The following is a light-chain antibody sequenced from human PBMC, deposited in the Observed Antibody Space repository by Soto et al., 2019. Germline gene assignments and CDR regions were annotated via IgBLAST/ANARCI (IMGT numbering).Light chain of an antibody. V-gene: IGLV2-14*01. CDR1: SSDIGAFNY. CDR2: AVS. CDR3: CSYASTSTYV. J-gene: IGLJ1*01. Sequence: QSALTQPASVSGSPGQSITISCTGTSSDIGAFNYVSWYQQHPGKAPKLIIYAVSNRPSGVSERFSGSKSDSTASLSISGLQADDEAEYYCCSYASTSTYVFGPGTKLTVL.